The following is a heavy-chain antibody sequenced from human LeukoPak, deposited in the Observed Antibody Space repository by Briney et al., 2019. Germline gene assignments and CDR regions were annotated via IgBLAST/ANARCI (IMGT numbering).Heavy chain of an antibody. CDR2: ISWNSGSI. J-gene: IGHJ6*03. CDR3: AKGGAARPNAAYYYYYYMDV. CDR1: GFTSDDYA. Sequence: GGSLRLSCAASGFTSDDYAMHWVRQAPGKGLEWVSGISWNSGSIGYADSVKGRFTISRDNAKNSLYLQMNSLRAEDTALYYCAKGGAARPNAAYYYYYYMDVWGKGTTVTVSS. D-gene: IGHD6-6*01. V-gene: IGHV3-9*02.